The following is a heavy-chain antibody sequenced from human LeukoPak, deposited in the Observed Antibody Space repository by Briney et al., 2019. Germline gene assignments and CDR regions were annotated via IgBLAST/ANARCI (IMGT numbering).Heavy chain of an antibody. J-gene: IGHJ4*02. CDR3: ARESGYCSSTSCPVAYFDY. D-gene: IGHD2-2*01. CDR2: ISAYNGNT. CDR1: GGTFSSYA. V-gene: IGHV1-18*01. Sequence: ASVKVSCKASGGTFSSYAISWVRQAPGQGLEWMGWISAYNGNTNYPQKLQGRVTMTTDTSTSTAYMELRSLRSDDTAVYYCARESGYCSSTSCPVAYFDYWGQGTLVTVSS.